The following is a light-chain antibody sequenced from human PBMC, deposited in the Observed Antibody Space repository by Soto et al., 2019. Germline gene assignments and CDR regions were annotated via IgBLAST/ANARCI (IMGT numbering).Light chain of an antibody. Sequence: EIVMTQSPATLSVSPGERATLSCRASQSVSSNLAWYQQKPGQAPRLLIYGASTRATGIPARFSGSGSGTEFPLTISSLQSQDFAVSYCQQYNNWPTFCQGTKVDIK. J-gene: IGKJ1*01. V-gene: IGKV3-15*01. CDR3: QQYNNWPT. CDR2: GAS. CDR1: QSVSSN.